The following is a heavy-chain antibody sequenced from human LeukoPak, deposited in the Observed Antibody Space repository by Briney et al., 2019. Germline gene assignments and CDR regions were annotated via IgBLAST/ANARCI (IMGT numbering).Heavy chain of an antibody. CDR1: GFTFSSYS. CDR3: AKDAGVYYDYVWGSYRPYAHLDY. Sequence: GGSLRLSCAASGFTFSSYSMNWVRQAPGKGLEWVAFIRYDGSNKYYADSVKGRFTISRDNSKNTLYLQMNSLRAEDTAVYYCAKDAGVYYDYVWGSYRPYAHLDYWGQGTLVTVSS. V-gene: IGHV3-30*02. J-gene: IGHJ4*02. CDR2: IRYDGSNK. D-gene: IGHD3-16*02.